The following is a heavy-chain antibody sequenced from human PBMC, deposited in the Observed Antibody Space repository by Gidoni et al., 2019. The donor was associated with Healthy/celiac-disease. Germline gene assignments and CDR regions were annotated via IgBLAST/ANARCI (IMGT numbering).Heavy chain of an antibody. Sequence: EVQLLESGGGLVQPGGSLRLSCAASGFTCSSYAMSWVRQAPGKGLEWVSAISGSGGSTYYAYSVKGRFTISRDNSKNTLYLQMNSLRAEDTAVYYCAKGRGLSTVVTNFDYWGQGTLVTVSS. D-gene: IGHD4-17*01. V-gene: IGHV3-23*01. CDR2: ISGSGGST. J-gene: IGHJ4*02. CDR1: GFTCSSYA. CDR3: AKGRGLSTVVTNFDY.